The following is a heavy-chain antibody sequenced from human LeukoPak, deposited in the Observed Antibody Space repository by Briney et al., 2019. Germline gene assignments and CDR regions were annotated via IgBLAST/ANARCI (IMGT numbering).Heavy chain of an antibody. V-gene: IGHV4-59*01. CDR3: ARAKGGGSGFFDY. D-gene: IGHD3-22*01. CDR2: FYYSGTT. Sequence: PSETLSLTCTVSDGSIRGYYWTWIRQPPGKGLEWIGYFYYSGTTNYNPSLKSRVAISLDTSKSQFSLKVKSVTAADTAVYYCARAKGGGSGFFDYWGQGTLVTVSS. CDR1: DGSIRGYY. J-gene: IGHJ4*02.